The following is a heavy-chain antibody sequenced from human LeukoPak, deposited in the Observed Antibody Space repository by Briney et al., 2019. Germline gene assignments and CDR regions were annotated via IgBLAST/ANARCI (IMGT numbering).Heavy chain of an antibody. CDR1: GFTFNTYA. CDR3: AKGFIGIITMILGDAFDI. J-gene: IGHJ3*02. CDR2: ISGSGGST. D-gene: IGHD3-22*01. V-gene: IGHV3-23*01. Sequence: PGGSLRLSCAASGFTFNTYAMSWVRQAPGKGLEWVSIISGSGGSTFYADSVKGRFTISRDDSKNTVYLQMNSLRAEDTAVYYCAKGFIGIITMILGDAFDIWGQGTLVTVSS.